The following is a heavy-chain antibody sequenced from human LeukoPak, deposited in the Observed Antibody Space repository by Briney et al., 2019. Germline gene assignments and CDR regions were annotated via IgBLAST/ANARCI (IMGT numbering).Heavy chain of an antibody. J-gene: IGHJ4*02. CDR3: AKGSYSDSSGSFYFDY. Sequence: GGSLRLSCAASGFTFSSYAMSWVRQAPGKGLEWVSGISGSGDNTYYADSVKGRFTISRDNSKNTLYVQVNSLGTEDTAAYYCAKGSYSDSSGSFYFDYWGQGTLVTVSS. CDR2: ISGSGDNT. V-gene: IGHV3-23*01. D-gene: IGHD3-22*01. CDR1: GFTFSSYA.